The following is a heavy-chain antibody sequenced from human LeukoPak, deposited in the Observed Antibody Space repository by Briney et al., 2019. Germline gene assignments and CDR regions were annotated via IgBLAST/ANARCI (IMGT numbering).Heavy chain of an antibody. J-gene: IGHJ5*02. CDR2: TSYDGSNK. D-gene: IGHD3-10*02. V-gene: IGHV3-30*18. CDR3: AKVPRPSMLWHNWFDP. CDR1: GFTFSSYG. Sequence: PGGSLRLSCAASGFTFSSYGMHWVRQAPGKGLEWVAVTSYDGSNKYYADSVKGRFTISRDNSKNTLYLQMNSLRAEDTAVYYCAKVPRPSMLWHNWFDPWGQGTLSPSPQ.